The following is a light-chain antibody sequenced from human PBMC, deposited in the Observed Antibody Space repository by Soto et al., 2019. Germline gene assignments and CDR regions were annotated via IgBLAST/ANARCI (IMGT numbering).Light chain of an antibody. CDR2: DAS. V-gene: IGKV1-5*01. J-gene: IGKJ5*01. Sequence: DIQMTQSPSTLSASVGHRGTLTCRASQNIRNWLAWYQQQPGKAPNPLIYDASSLKSGVPSRFSGGGSGTEFTLPLSSLQPEEFATDDCPQYSTYSTVGQGTRLEI. CDR1: QNIRNW. CDR3: PQYSTYST.